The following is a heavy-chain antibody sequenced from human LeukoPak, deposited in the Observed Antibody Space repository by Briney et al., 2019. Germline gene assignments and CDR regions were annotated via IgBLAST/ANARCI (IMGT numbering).Heavy chain of an antibody. CDR2: IYYSGST. J-gene: IGHJ2*01. CDR1: GGSISSYY. D-gene: IGHD2-21*02. CDR3: ARGVVTAHFYWYFDL. Sequence: SETLSLTCTVYGGSISSYYWSWIRQPPGKGLEWIGYIYYSGSTNYNPSLKSRVTISVDTSKNQFSLKLSSVTAADTAVYYCARGVVTAHFYWYFDLWGRGTLVTVSS. V-gene: IGHV4-59*01.